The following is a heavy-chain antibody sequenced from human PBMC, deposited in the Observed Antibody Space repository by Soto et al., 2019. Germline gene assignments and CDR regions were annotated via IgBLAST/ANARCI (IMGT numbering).Heavy chain of an antibody. CDR1: GYTFNDYY. V-gene: IGHV1-2*02. J-gene: IGHJ5*02. Sequence: QAQLVQSGAEVKKPGASVKVSCKASGYTFNDYYVHWVRQAPGQGLEWMGYINPDGGDTKYAQKFQAKITMTRDSSISTASVDLSRLTSDDTAMYYCARLNFSDSREDGSSSTPWGQGTPVTVSS. D-gene: IGHD6-13*01. CDR3: ARLNFSDSREDGSSSTP. CDR2: INPDGGDT.